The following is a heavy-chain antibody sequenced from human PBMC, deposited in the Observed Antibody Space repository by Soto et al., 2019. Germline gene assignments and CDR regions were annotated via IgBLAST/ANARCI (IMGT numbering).Heavy chain of an antibody. J-gene: IGHJ6*02. CDR2: VNDSGST. V-gene: IGHV4-34*01. Sequence: SETLSLTCAVYGGSFTGNYRSWIRQPPGKGLEWIGEVNDSGSTNFNPSLKSRVTISVDTSKKQFTLKLTSVTAADTAVYYCATDSAASYFGMDVWGHGTTVTVSS. CDR1: GGSFTGNY. CDR3: ATDSAASYFGMDV. D-gene: IGHD1-26*01.